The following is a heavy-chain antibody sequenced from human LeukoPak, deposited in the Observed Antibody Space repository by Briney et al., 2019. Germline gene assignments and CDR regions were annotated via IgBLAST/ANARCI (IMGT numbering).Heavy chain of an antibody. Sequence: SETLSLTCTVSGGSISSYYWSWIRQPPGKGLEWIGYIYYSGSTNYNPSLKSRVTISVDTSKNQFSLKLSSVTAADTAVYYCARLGQQYSSGWYRLYYYYYMDVWGKGITVTVSS. V-gene: IGHV4-59*08. CDR3: ARLGQQYSSGWYRLYYYYYMDV. CDR2: IYYSGST. D-gene: IGHD6-19*01. CDR1: GGSISSYY. J-gene: IGHJ6*03.